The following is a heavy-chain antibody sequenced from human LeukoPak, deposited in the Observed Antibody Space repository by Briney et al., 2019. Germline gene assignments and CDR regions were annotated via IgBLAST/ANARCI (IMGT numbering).Heavy chain of an antibody. V-gene: IGHV3-33*01. CDR3: ARGIGAADF. CDR2: IWYDGSNK. J-gene: IGHJ4*02. Sequence: GGSLRLSCAASGFTFSSYGMHWVRQAPGKGLEWVAVIWYDGSNKYYADSVRGRFTISRDNAKSSLFLQMNSLRAEDTAVYYCARGIGAADFWGQGILVTVSS. CDR1: GFTFSSYG. D-gene: IGHD3-16*01.